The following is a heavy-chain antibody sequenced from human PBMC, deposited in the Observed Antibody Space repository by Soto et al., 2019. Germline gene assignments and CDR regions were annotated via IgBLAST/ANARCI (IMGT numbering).Heavy chain of an antibody. Sequence: PSETLSLTCAVYGGSFSGYYWSWIRQPPGKGLEWIGEINHSGSTNYNPSLKSRVTISVDTSKNQFSLKLSSVTAADTAVYYCARGGQQRSTYFDYWGQGTLVTVSS. V-gene: IGHV4-34*01. J-gene: IGHJ4*02. CDR3: ARGGQQRSTYFDY. CDR1: GGSFSGYY. CDR2: INHSGST. D-gene: IGHD6-13*01.